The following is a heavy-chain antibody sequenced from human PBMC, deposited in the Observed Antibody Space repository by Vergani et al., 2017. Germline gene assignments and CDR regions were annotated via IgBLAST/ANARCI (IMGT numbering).Heavy chain of an antibody. D-gene: IGHD6-19*01. CDR3: ASDPHSGQSADR. Sequence: QVQLQESGPGLVKSSETLSLTCGVSFDSITNLYCNWIRQPPGKGLEWIGSIYYSENTNYNPSLKTRVTISVGTSKNQFSLTFTSVTAADTAVYYCASDPHSGQSADRWGQGILVTVTS. V-gene: IGHV4-59*11. CDR2: IYYSENT. J-gene: IGHJ5*02. CDR1: FDSITNLY.